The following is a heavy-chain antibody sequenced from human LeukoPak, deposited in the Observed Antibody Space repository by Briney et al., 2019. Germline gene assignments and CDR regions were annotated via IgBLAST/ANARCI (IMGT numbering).Heavy chain of an antibody. J-gene: IGHJ4*02. CDR1: GFTVSSNY. CDR3: ARSPIRGIVDY. CDR2: IYSGGST. Sequence: PGGSLRLSCAASGFTVSSNYMSWVRQAPGKGLERVSVIYSGGSTYYADSVKGRFTISRHNSKNTLYLQMNSLRADDTAVYYCARSPIRGIVDYWGQGTLVTVSS. V-gene: IGHV3-53*04. D-gene: IGHD1-26*01.